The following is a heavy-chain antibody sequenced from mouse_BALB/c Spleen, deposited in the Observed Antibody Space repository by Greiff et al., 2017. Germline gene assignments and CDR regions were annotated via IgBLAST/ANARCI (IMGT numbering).Heavy chain of an antibody. CDR3: ARRNWDYFDY. J-gene: IGHJ2*01. CDR2: INSNGGST. Sequence: EVQVVESGGGLVQPGGSLKLSCAASGFTSSSYGMSWVRQTPDKRLELVATINSNGGSTYYPDSVKGRFTISRDNAKNTLYLQMSSLKSEDTAMYYCARRNWDYFDYWGQGTTLTVSS. CDR1: GFTSSSYG. D-gene: IGHD4-1*01. V-gene: IGHV5-6-3*01.